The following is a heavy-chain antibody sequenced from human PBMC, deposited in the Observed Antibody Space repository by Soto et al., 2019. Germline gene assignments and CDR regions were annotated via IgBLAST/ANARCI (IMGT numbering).Heavy chain of an antibody. V-gene: IGHV1-46*03. J-gene: IGHJ4*02. Sequence: PSVKVSCKASGYTFPSYYMHWVRQAPGQGLEWMGIINPSGGSTSYAQKFQGRVTMTRDTSTSTVYMELSSLRSEDTAVYYCAIPPNRLPLGFDYWGQGTLVTVSS. CDR2: INPSGGST. CDR1: GYTFPSYY. CDR3: AIPPNRLPLGFDY. D-gene: IGHD4-17*01.